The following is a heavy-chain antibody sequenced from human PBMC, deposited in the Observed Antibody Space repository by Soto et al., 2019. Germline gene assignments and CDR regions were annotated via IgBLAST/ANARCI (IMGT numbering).Heavy chain of an antibody. CDR1: GYSISSGYR. D-gene: IGHD3-3*01. J-gene: IGHJ6*02. V-gene: IGHV4-38-2*02. Sequence: SETLSLTCAVSGYSISSGYRWGWIRQPPGKGLEWLGDIHHSGSTYYNPSLKSRVTISVDTSKNQFSLKLSSVTAADTAVYYCARDVTYDFWSGSPGYGMDVWGQGTTVTVSS. CDR3: ARDVTYDFWSGSPGYGMDV. CDR2: IHHSGST.